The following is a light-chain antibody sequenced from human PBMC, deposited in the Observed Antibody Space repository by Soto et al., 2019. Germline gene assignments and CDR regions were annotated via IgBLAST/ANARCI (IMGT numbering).Light chain of an antibody. J-gene: IGKJ3*01. CDR1: QSISTY. V-gene: IGKV1-39*01. CDR3: QQSYSTPT. Sequence: DIQMTQSPSSLPASVGARVTFTCRARQSISTYEIWYQQKAGKAPKLMIYDASSLYSGVPSRFSGSGSGTDFTLTISTLQPEDFATYYCQQSYSTPTFGPGTKVDIK. CDR2: DAS.